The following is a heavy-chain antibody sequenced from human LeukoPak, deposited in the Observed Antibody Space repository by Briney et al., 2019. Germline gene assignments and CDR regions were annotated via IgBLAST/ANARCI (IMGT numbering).Heavy chain of an antibody. CDR3: AHSWNFRYCGSFDY. J-gene: IGHJ4*02. V-gene: IGHV2-5*02. CDR2: IYWDDDK. CDR1: GFSLSTSGVG. Sequence: SGPTLVKPTQTLTLTCTFSGFSLSTSGVGVGWIRQPPGKALEWLALIYWDDDKRYSPSLKNRLTITKDTSKNQVVLTMTNMDPVDTATYYCAHSWNFRYCGSFDYWGQGTLVTVSS. D-gene: IGHD2-21*01.